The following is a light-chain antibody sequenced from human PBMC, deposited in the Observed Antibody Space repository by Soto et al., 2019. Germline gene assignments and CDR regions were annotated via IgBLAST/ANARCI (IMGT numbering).Light chain of an antibody. V-gene: IGKV3-20*02. J-gene: IGKJ4*01. Sequence: ERALTTGDASQTVNNNYLAWCQQKPGQAPRLLIYGASRRATGVPSRFGGSGSGTAFTLTISSLQREDFATYYCKQSHTTPLTFGGGTKVDIK. CDR2: GAS. CDR3: KQSHTTPLT. CDR1: QTVNNNY.